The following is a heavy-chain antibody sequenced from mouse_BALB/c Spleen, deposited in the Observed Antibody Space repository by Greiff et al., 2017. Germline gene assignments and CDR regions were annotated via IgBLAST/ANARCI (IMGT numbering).Heavy chain of an antibody. J-gene: IGHJ2*01. Sequence: VQLQQSGAELVKPGASVKISCKASGYAFSSSWMNWVKQRPGQGLEWIGRIYPGDGDTNYNGKFKGKATLTADKSSSTAYMQLSSLTSVDSAVYFCARLGRDYYFDYWGQGTTLTVSS. CDR3: ARLGRDYYFDY. CDR2: IYPGDGDT. D-gene: IGHD3-3*01. V-gene: IGHV1-80*01. CDR1: GYAFSSSW.